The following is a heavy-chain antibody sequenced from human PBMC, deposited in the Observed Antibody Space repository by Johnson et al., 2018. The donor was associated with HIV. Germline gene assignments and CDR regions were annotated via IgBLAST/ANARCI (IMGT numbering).Heavy chain of an antibody. CDR3: AKPPREVTVVDAFDI. CDR2: ISSSGSSI. J-gene: IGHJ3*02. V-gene: IGHV3-11*04. CDR1: GFTFSDYF. D-gene: IGHD4-23*01. Sequence: QVQLVESGGGLVKPGGSLRLSCKASGFTFSDYFMSWIRQAPGKGLECISYISSSGSSIYYTDSLKGRFTISRDNAKNSLYLQMNSLRPKDTSLYSCAKPPREVTVVDAFDIWGQGTMVTVSS.